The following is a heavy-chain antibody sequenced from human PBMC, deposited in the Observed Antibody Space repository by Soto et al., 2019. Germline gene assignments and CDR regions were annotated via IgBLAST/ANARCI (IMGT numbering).Heavy chain of an antibody. D-gene: IGHD4-17*01. V-gene: IGHV1-2*02. Sequence: QVQLVQSGAEVKKPGASVKVSCKASGYTFTGYYMHWVRQAPGQGLEWMGWINPNSGGTNYAQKFQGRVTKTRDTSISTAYMELSRLRSDDTAVYYCARDINYGDYYYYGMDVWGQGTTVTVSS. CDR1: GYTFTGYY. J-gene: IGHJ6*02. CDR2: INPNSGGT. CDR3: ARDINYGDYYYYGMDV.